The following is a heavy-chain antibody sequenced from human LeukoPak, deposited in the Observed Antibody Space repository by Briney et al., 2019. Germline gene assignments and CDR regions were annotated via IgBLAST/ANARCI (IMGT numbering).Heavy chain of an antibody. V-gene: IGHV4-38-2*01. CDR3: ARIRGYTGCDY. Sequence: SETLSLTCAVSGYSISSGYYWGWIPQPPGKGLEWIGSIFRSGSTYYNPSLKSRVTISVDTSKNQFSLKLSSVTAADTALYYCARIRGYTGCDYWGQGTLVTVSS. CDR2: IFRSGST. J-gene: IGHJ4*02. D-gene: IGHD5-12*01. CDR1: GYSISSGYY.